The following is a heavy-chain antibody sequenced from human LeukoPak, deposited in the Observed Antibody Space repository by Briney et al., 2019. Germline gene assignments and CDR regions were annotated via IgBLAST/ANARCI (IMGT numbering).Heavy chain of an antibody. J-gene: IGHJ4*02. CDR1: RFTFSNYW. CDR3: AKDTGYNYGYDY. CDR2: VSGSGDST. D-gene: IGHD5-18*01. Sequence: PGGSLRLSCAASRFTFSNYWMIWVRQAPGMGLEWVSLVSGSGDSTYYADSVKGRLTISRDNSKNMLYLQMNSLRAEDTAIYYCAKDTGYNYGYDYWGQGTLATVSS. V-gene: IGHV3-23*01.